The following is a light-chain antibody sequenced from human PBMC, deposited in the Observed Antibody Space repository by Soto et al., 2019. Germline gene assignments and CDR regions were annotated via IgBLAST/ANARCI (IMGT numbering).Light chain of an antibody. J-gene: IGLJ2*01. Sequence: QSVLTQPASVSVSPGQSITFSCTGTSSDVGNFNLVSWYQQHPGKVPKLLIYEVTKRPSGISDRFSGSKSGNTASLTISGLQAEDEAYYYCCSYAGSATRIFGGGTKVTVL. CDR1: SSDVGNFNL. CDR3: CSYAGSATRI. CDR2: EVT. V-gene: IGLV2-23*02.